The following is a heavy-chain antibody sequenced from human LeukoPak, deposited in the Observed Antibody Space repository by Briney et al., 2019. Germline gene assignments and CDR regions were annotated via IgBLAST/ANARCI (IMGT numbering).Heavy chain of an antibody. V-gene: IGHV4-59*01. CDR3: ARARYYYYYYMDV. CDR2: IYSSGST. CDR1: GGSISSYY. Sequence: SETLSLTCTVSGGSISSYYWSWIRQPPGKGLEWIGNIYSSGSTYYNPSLKSRVTISVDTSKNQFSLKLSSVTAADTAVYYCARARYYYYYYMDVWGKGTTVTISS. J-gene: IGHJ6*03.